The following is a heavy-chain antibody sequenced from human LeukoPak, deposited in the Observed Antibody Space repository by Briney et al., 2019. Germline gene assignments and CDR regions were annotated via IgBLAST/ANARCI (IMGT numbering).Heavy chain of an antibody. V-gene: IGHV1-46*01. Sequence: GASVKVSCKASGYTFTSYYMHWVRQAPGQGLEWMGIINPSGGSTSYAQKFQGRVTMTRDMSTSTVYMELSSLRSEDTAVYYCAIWELGGAFDIWGQGTMVTVSS. J-gene: IGHJ3*02. CDR2: INPSGGST. D-gene: IGHD1-26*01. CDR3: AIWELGGAFDI. CDR1: GYTFTSYY.